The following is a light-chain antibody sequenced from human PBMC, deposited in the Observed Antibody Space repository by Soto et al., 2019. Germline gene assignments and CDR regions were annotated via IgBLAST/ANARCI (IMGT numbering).Light chain of an antibody. CDR3: QHNNSPPMT. Sequence: DIQMTQSPSSLSASVGDRVTITCRASQDVSRSLNWYQQKPGKAPELLIYAASTLKSGVPSRFSGSGSGTEFTLTISSLQPEDFATYFCQHNNSPPMTFGQGTKVDIK. CDR1: QDVSRS. J-gene: IGKJ1*01. CDR2: AAS. V-gene: IGKV1-39*01.